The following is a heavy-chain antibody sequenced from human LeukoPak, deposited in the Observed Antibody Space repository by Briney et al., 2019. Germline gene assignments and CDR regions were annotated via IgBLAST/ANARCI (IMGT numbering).Heavy chain of an antibody. CDR1: GLTFSSYA. J-gene: IGHJ4*02. V-gene: IGHV3-23*01. CDR3: ARADTATIPMVY. CDR2: ISNSGGTT. D-gene: IGHD5-18*01. Sequence: GGSLRLSCAASGLTFSSYAMTWVRQAPGKGLQWVSSISNSGGTTYYTDSVKGRFTISRDNSKNTLYLQMNSLRADDTAVYYCARADTATIPMVYWGQGTLVTVSS.